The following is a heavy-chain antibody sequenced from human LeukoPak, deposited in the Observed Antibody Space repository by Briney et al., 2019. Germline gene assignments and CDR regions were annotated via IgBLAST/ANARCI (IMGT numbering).Heavy chain of an antibody. J-gene: IGHJ5*02. D-gene: IGHD1-1*01. Sequence: GGSLRLSCAASGFTFSNYAMYWVRQAPGKRLEWVSGLSAGGDFTYYADSVKGRFTISRDNSKNTLYMDMNSLRAEDTAVYYCAKRGNTISFFDPWGQGTLVTVSS. V-gene: IGHV3-23*01. CDR2: LSAGGDFT. CDR1: GFTFSNYA. CDR3: AKRGNTISFFDP.